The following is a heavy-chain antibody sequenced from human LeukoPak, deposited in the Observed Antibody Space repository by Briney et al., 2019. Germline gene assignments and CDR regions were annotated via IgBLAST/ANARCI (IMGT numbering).Heavy chain of an antibody. J-gene: IGHJ5*02. CDR3: ARDGVSSPHPIHNWFDP. Sequence: GASVKVSCKASGYTFTGYYMHWVRQAPGQGLEWMGWINPNSGGTNYAQKFQGWVTMTRDTSISTAYMELSRLRSDDTAVYYCARDGVSSPHPIHNWFDPWGQGTLVTVSS. CDR1: GYTFTGYY. D-gene: IGHD2-8*01. V-gene: IGHV1-2*04. CDR2: INPNSGGT.